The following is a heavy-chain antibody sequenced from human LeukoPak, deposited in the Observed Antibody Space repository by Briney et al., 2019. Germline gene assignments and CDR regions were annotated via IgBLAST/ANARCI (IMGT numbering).Heavy chain of an antibody. CDR2: IKQNGSEK. J-gene: IGHJ3*02. CDR1: GFTFSSYW. V-gene: IGHV3-7*01. CDR3: ARDFPLFCGGDCYSGAFDI. D-gene: IGHD2-21*02. Sequence: GGSLRLSCAASGFTFSSYWMSWVRQAPGKGLEWVANIKQNGSEKYYVDSVKGRFTISRDNAKNSLYLQMNSQRAEDTAVYYCARDFPLFCGGDCYSGAFDIWGQGTMVTVSS.